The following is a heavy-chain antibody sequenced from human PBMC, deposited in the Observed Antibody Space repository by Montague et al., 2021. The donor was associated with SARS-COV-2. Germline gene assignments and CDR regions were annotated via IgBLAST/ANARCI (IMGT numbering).Heavy chain of an antibody. V-gene: IGHV4-39*01. Sequence: SETLSLTCTVSGGSISNSIYYWDWIRQPPGEGLEWIGSIYYTENTYYNPSLKSRATISIDTSKNQFSLKLSSVTAADTAVYYCARPGSGYSYGSGAFDYWGQGTLVTVSS. CDR2: IYYTENT. D-gene: IGHD5-18*01. CDR3: ARPGSGYSYGSGAFDY. CDR1: GGSISNSIYY. J-gene: IGHJ4*02.